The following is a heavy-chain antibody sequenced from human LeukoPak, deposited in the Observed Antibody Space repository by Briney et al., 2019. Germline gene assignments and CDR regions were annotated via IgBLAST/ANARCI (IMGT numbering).Heavy chain of an antibody. Sequence: PGGSLRLSCAASGFTLSSYAMNWVRQAPGKGLEWVSTFCGSGGSTYHADSVKGRFTISRDNSKNTLYLQMDSLRAEDTAVYYCAPDLRGAAWSLDYWGQGTLVTVSS. CDR3: APDLRGAAWSLDY. V-gene: IGHV3-23*01. J-gene: IGHJ4*02. D-gene: IGHD2-15*01. CDR2: FCGSGGST. CDR1: GFTLSSYA.